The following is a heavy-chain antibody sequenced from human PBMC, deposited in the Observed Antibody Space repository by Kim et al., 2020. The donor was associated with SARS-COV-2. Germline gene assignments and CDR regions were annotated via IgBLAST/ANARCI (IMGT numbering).Heavy chain of an antibody. V-gene: IGHV3-21*01. D-gene: IGHD5-12*01. CDR2: YI. J-gene: IGHJ4*02. Sequence: YIACADSVQGRFTIARDNAKNSLYLQMNSLRAEDTAVYYCASGGGTWITHWGQGTLVTVSS. CDR3: ASGGGTWITH.